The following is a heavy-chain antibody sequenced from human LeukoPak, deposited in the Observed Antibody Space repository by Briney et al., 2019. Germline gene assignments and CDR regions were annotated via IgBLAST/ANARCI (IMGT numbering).Heavy chain of an antibody. J-gene: IGHJ5*02. CDR2: INHSGST. V-gene: IGHV4-34*01. Sequence: PGGSLRLSCAASGFTVITNDMTWVRQPPGKGLEWIGEINHSGSTNYNPSLKSRVTISVDTSKNQFSLKLNSVTAADTALYYCAREVRYCSGGSCLGVNWFDPWGQGTLVTVSS. CDR1: GFTVITND. CDR3: AREVRYCSGGSCLGVNWFDP. D-gene: IGHD2-15*01.